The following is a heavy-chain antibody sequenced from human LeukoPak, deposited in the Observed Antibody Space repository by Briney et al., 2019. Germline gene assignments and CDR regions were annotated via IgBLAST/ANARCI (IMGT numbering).Heavy chain of an antibody. J-gene: IGHJ5*02. D-gene: IGHD5-12*01. CDR2: INPDSGGT. CDR3: TREARAGNWFDP. CDR1: GYTFSDYY. V-gene: IGHV1-2*02. Sequence: GASVKVSCKASGYTFSDYYINWVRQAPGQGLEWMGWINPDSGGTNYAQKFQGRVTMTRDTSITTVYMERSRLRSNDTAVFYCTREARAGNWFDPWGQGTLVTVSS.